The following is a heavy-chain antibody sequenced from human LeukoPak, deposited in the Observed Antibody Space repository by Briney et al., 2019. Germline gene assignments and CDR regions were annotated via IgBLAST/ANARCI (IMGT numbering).Heavy chain of an antibody. Sequence: GGSLRLSCAASGFTFSSYAMSWVRQAPGKGLEWVSAISGSGGSTYYADSVKGRFTISRDNSKNTLYLQMNSLRAEDTAVYYCAKDNSDGSGYDAYSTNYFDYWGQGTLVTVSS. CDR3: AKDNSDGSGYDAYSTNYFDY. CDR1: GFTFSSYA. J-gene: IGHJ4*02. D-gene: IGHD5-12*01. CDR2: ISGSGGST. V-gene: IGHV3-23*01.